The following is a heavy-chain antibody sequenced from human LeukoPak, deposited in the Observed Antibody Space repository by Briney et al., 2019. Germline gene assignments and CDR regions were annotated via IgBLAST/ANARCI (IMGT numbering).Heavy chain of an antibody. D-gene: IGHD3-10*01. CDR2: ISGSGGST. CDR1: GFTFSSQT. CDR3: AKFISYTNDY. J-gene: IGHJ4*02. Sequence: PGGSLRLSCAASGFTFSSQTMSWVRQAPGKGLEWVSAISGSGGSTYYADSVKGRFTIPRDNSKNTLYLQMNSLRAEDTAVYYCAKFISYTNDYWGQGTLVTVSS. V-gene: IGHV3-23*01.